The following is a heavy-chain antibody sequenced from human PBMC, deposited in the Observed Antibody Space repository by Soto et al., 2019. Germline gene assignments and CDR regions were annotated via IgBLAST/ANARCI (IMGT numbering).Heavy chain of an antibody. J-gene: IGHJ4*02. CDR1: GGSISSSSYY. CDR3: ARQKGTIFGVVIIQYYFDY. Sequence: SETLSLTCTVSGGSISSSSYYWGWIRQPPGKGLEWIGSIYYSGSTYYNPSLKSRVTISVDTSKNQFSLKLSSVTAADTAVYYCARQKGTIFGVVIIQYYFDYWGQGTLVTVSS. D-gene: IGHD3-3*01. CDR2: IYYSGST. V-gene: IGHV4-39*01.